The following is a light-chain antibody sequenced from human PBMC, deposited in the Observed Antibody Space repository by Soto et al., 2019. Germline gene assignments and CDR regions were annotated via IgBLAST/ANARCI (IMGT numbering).Light chain of an antibody. J-gene: IGKJ3*01. CDR1: QGISNS. Sequence: DIQMTQSPSSLSASVGDRVTITCRASQGISNSLAWYQQRPGKVPKLLIYAASTLQSVVPSRFSGSGSGTDSTLTITSLQPEDLATYYCQTYNSAPPTFCPGNKGD. V-gene: IGKV1-27*01. CDR2: AAS. CDR3: QTYNSAPPT.